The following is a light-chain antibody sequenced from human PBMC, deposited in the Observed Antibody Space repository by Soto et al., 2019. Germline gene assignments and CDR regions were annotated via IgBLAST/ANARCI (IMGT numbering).Light chain of an antibody. CDR2: EVS. CDR1: SSDVGAYNY. J-gene: IGLJ1*01. Sequence: QSVLTQPASVSGSTGQSITISCTGTSSDVGAYNYVSWYQQHPGKAPKLMIYEVSNRPSGVSNRFSGSKSDNTASLTISGLQAEDEADDFCSSDTSSSTLVFGTGTKLTVL. V-gene: IGLV2-14*01. CDR3: SSDTSSSTLV.